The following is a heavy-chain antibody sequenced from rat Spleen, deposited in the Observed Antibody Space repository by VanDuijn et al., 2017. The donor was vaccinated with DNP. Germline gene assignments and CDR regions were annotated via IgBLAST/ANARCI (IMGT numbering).Heavy chain of an antibody. CDR2: ISTGGGNT. D-gene: IGHD1-3*01. CDR3: ARDDYGSYGAMDA. Sequence: EVQLVESGGGLVQPGRSLKLSCVASGFTFSGYWMFWIRQPPGRGLEWVASISTGGGNTYYRDSVKGRFTISRDDAKSTLYLQMDSLRSEDTATYYCARDDYGSYGAMDAWGQGTSVTVSS. J-gene: IGHJ4*01. V-gene: IGHV5-25*01. CDR1: GFTFSGYW.